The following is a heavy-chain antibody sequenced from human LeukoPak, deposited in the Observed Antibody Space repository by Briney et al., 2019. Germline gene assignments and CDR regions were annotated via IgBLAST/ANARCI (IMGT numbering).Heavy chain of an antibody. CDR1: GFTFSTYA. CDR2: ISYDGSSK. CDR3: ARARSSYGYGDAFDI. D-gene: IGHD5-18*01. J-gene: IGHJ3*02. Sequence: GGSLRLSCAASGFTFSTYAMHWVRQAPGKGLEWVAVISYDGSSKYYADSVKGRFTISRDNSKNTLYLQMNSLRVEDTAVYYCARARSSYGYGDAFDIWGQGTMVTVSS. V-gene: IGHV3-30*04.